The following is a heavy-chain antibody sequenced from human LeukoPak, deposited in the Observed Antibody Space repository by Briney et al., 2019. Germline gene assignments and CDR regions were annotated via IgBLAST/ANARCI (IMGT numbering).Heavy chain of an antibody. J-gene: IGHJ4*02. CDR3: AKEGYYDSSGYPIAHDY. V-gene: IGHV3-23*01. Sequence: GGSLRLSCAASGFTVSSNYMSWVRQAPGKGLEWVSAISGSGGSTYYADSVKGLFTVSRDNYKNTLYLKMNRLRAEDTAVYYCAKEGYYDSSGYPIAHDYWGQGTLVTVSS. CDR2: ISGSGGST. CDR1: GFTVSSNY. D-gene: IGHD3-22*01.